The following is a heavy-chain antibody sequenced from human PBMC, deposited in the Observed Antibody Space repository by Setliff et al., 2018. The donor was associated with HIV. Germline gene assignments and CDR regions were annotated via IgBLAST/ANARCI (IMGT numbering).Heavy chain of an antibody. Sequence: PGGSLRLSCTASGFTFSSYAMYWVRQAPGKGLEWVAVIWYDGSNKYYADSVKGRFTISRDNSKNTLYLQMNSLRAEDTAMYYCARPLYWQSSDAFNFWGQGTMVTVSS. D-gene: IGHD2-8*02. V-gene: IGHV3-33*08. CDR1: GFTFSSYA. CDR2: IWYDGSNK. J-gene: IGHJ3*01. CDR3: ARPLYWQSSDAFNF.